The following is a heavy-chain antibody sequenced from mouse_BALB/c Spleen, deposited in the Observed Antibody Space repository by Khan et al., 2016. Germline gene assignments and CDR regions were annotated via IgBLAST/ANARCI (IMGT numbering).Heavy chain of an antibody. V-gene: IGHV10-1*02. Sequence: EVQLVESGGGLVQPKGSLKLSCAASGFTFNTYAMDWVRQAPGKGLEWVARIRTKSNNLSTYYADSVKDRFTISRDDSHSMLYLQMNNLKTEDTAMYYCVRQNLRWYFDVWGAGTTVTVSS. D-gene: IGHD1-1*01. CDR3: VRQNLRWYFDV. CDR1: GFTFNTYA. J-gene: IGHJ1*01. CDR2: IRTKSNNLST.